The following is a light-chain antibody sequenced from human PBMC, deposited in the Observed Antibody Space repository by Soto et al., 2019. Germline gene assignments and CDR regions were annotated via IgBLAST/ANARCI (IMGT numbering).Light chain of an antibody. CDR1: SSDVGGYNY. Sequence: QSALTQPRSVSGSPGQSVTISCTGTSSDVGGYNYVSWYQQHPGKAPKLMIYDVSKRPSRVPERFSGSKSGNTASLTISGLQAEDEAEYYCCSYAGSYSWVFGGGTKLTVL. CDR3: CSYAGSYSWV. V-gene: IGLV2-11*01. J-gene: IGLJ3*02. CDR2: DVS.